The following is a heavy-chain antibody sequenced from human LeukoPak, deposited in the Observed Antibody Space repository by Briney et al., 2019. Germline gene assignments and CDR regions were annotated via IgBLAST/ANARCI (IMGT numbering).Heavy chain of an antibody. CDR1: GGSIISNNHY. J-gene: IGHJ6*02. V-gene: IGHV4-39*01. Sequence: SETLSLTCTVSGGSIISNNHYWGWTRQPPGKGLEWFGSISYSGGTAYNPSLRSRVTISVDTSKNQFSLKVNSVTAADTAVYYCARHRCSSTSCYYYYYGLDVWGQGTTVTVSS. CDR3: ARHRCSSTSCYYYYYGLDV. CDR2: ISYSGGT. D-gene: IGHD2-2*01.